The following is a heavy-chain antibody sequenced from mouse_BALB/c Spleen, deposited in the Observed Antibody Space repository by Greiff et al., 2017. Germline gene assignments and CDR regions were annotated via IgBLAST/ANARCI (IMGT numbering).Heavy chain of an antibody. V-gene: IGHV1-9*01. CDR1: GYTFSSYW. J-gene: IGHJ2*01. CDR3: ARGEGAYYRYDRDY. CDR2: ILPGSGST. Sequence: VQLQQSGAELMKPGASVKISCKATGYTFSSYWIEWVKQRPGHGLEWIGEILPGSGSTNYNEKFKGKATFTADTSSNTAYMQLSSLTSEDSAVYYCARGEGAYYRYDRDYWGQGTTLTVSS. D-gene: IGHD2-14*01.